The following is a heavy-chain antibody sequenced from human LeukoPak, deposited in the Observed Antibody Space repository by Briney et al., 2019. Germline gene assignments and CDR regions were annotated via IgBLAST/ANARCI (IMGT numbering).Heavy chain of an antibody. CDR2: ISYDGINE. D-gene: IGHD1-7*01. CDR3: AKRRGLELLYYYYMDV. CDR1: GFSFRSYA. J-gene: IGHJ6*03. V-gene: IGHV3-30*04. Sequence: GGSLRLSCAASGFSFRSYAMHWVRQAPGKGLEWVAIISYDGINEYYSDSVKGRFTISRDNSKNTLYLQMNSLRAEDTAVYYCAKRRGLELLYYYYMDVWGKGTTVTVSS.